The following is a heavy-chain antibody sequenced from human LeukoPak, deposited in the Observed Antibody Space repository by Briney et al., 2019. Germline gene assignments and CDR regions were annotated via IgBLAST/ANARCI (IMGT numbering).Heavy chain of an antibody. CDR3: ARGAAGYSYG. CDR1: GGSIRGYY. D-gene: IGHD5-18*01. CDR2: IYSSGST. J-gene: IGHJ1*01. V-gene: IGHV4-59*01. Sequence: SETLSLTCTVSGGSIRGYYCNWLRQPPGEGLEWIGFIYSSGSTAYNPSLKSRVTISIDTSKNQFSLMLSSVAAADTAVYYCARGAAGYSYGWGQGTLVTVSS.